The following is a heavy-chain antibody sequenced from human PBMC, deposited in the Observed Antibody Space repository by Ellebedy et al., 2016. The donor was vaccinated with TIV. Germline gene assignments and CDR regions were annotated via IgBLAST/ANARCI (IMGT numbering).Heavy chain of an antibody. V-gene: IGHV3-7*01. CDR2: IKRDGSEK. Sequence: GESLKISCAASGFTFNSYWMTWVRQAPGKGLEWVANIKRDGSEKYYVDPVKGRFTISRDNAKKSLYLQMNSLRAEDTAVYYCARDHDRAAIYYYYGMDVWGQGTTVTVSS. D-gene: IGHD5-18*01. CDR1: GFTFNSYW. J-gene: IGHJ6*02. CDR3: ARDHDRAAIYYYYGMDV.